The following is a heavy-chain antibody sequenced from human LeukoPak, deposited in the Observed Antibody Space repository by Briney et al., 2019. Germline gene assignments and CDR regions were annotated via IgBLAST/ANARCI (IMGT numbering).Heavy chain of an antibody. J-gene: IGHJ6*03. D-gene: IGHD3-10*01. CDR2: IHKDAIT. Sequence: PGGSLRLSCAASEFTVSSNYMTWVRQAPGKGLEWVAVIHKDAITYYADTVKGRFTISRDNSKNMLYLQMNSLRAEDTAAHYCARSLRVRGVPDYMDVWGKGTTVTISS. CDR1: EFTVSSNY. CDR3: ARSLRVRGVPDYMDV. V-gene: IGHV3-53*01.